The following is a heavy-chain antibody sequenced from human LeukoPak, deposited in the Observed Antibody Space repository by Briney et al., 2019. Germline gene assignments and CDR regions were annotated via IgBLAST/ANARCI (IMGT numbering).Heavy chain of an antibody. D-gene: IGHD2-21*01. CDR3: ARGDLDSYPYYYGMDV. Sequence: SETLSLTCTVCGGSISSYYWSWIRQPPGKGLEWIGYIYYSGSTNYNPSLKSRVTISVDTSKNQFSLKLSSVTAADAAVYYCARGDLDSYPYYYGMDVWGQGTTVTVSS. V-gene: IGHV4-59*01. CDR2: IYYSGST. CDR1: GGSISSYY. J-gene: IGHJ6*02.